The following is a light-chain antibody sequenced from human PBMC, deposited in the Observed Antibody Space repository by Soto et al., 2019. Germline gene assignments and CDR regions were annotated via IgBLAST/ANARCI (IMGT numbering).Light chain of an antibody. CDR1: SSNIGAGYD. CDR3: GSYAGTDFHYV. J-gene: IGLJ1*01. Sequence: QSVLTQPPSVSGAPGQKITISCTGTSSNIGAGYDVYWYQQLPGTAPKLLIYANNNRPSGVPDRFSGSKSGTSASLAITGLQAEDEADYYCGSYAGTDFHYVFGTGTKLTVL. V-gene: IGLV1-40*01. CDR2: ANN.